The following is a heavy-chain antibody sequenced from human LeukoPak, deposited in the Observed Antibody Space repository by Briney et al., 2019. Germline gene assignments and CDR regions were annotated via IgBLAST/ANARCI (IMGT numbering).Heavy chain of an antibody. CDR2: ISYDGSNK. V-gene: IGHV3-30*18. CDR1: GFTFSSYG. Sequence: GGSLRPSCAASGFTFSSYGMHWVRQAPGKGLEWVAVISYDGSNKYYADSVKGRFTISRDNSKNTLYLQMNSLRAEDTAVYYCAKDETMVRGVTPGPDYWGQGTLVTVSS. CDR3: AKDETMVRGVTPGPDY. J-gene: IGHJ4*02. D-gene: IGHD3-10*01.